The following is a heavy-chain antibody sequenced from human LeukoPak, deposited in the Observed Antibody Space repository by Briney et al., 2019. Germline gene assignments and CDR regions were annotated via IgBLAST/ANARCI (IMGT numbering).Heavy chain of an antibody. J-gene: IGHJ4*02. D-gene: IGHD6-13*01. CDR2: ISWNSGSI. CDR3: ARGQTSSSWYGGPFDY. V-gene: IGHV3-9*01. Sequence: GGSLRLSCAASGFTFDDYAMHWVRQAPGKGLEWVSGISWNSGSIGYADSVKGRFTISRDNAKNSLYLQMNSLRAEDTAVYYCARGQTSSSWYGGPFDYWGQGTLVTVSS. CDR1: GFTFDDYA.